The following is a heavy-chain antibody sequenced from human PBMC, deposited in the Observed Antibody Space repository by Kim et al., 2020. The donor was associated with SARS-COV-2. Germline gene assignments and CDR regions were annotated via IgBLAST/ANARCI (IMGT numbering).Heavy chain of an antibody. J-gene: IGHJ6*01. V-gene: IGHV3-53*01. D-gene: IGHD3-10*01. CDR3: ARNMKFGEPGNFYFGLDV. Sequence: GGSLRLSCVVSGFSVSDNHMTWVRQAPGKGLEWVSEIYAGGQTYYAESVQGRCSISRDESKNKVYLQLDALRGEDTALYYCARNMKFGEPGNFYFGLDV. CDR1: GFSVSDNH. CDR2: IYAGGQT.